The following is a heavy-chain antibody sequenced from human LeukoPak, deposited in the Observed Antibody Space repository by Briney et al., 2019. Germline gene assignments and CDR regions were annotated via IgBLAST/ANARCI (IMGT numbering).Heavy chain of an antibody. Sequence: GGSLRLSCAASGFTFSSYSMNWVRQAPGKGLEWVSYISSSSSTIYYADSVKGRFTISRDNAKNSLYLQMNSLRAEDTAVYYCARDQRLWFYDYWGQGTLVTVSA. CDR3: ARDQRLWFYDY. V-gene: IGHV3-48*01. CDR1: GFTFSSYS. J-gene: IGHJ4*02. CDR2: ISSSSSTI. D-gene: IGHD3-10*01.